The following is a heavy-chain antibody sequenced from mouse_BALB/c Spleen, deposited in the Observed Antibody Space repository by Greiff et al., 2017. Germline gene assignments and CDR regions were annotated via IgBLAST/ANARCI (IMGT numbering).Heavy chain of an antibody. CDR2: IYPGSGNT. CDR3: ARGFTTAVARGFAY. Sequence: VKLVESGAELARPGASVKLSCKASGYTFTDYYINWVKQRTGQGLEWIGEIYPGSGNTYYNEKFKGKATLTADKSSSTAYMQLSSLTSEDSAVYFCARGFTTAVARGFAYWGQGTLVTVSA. V-gene: IGHV1-77*01. CDR1: GYTFTDYY. J-gene: IGHJ3*01. D-gene: IGHD1-1*01.